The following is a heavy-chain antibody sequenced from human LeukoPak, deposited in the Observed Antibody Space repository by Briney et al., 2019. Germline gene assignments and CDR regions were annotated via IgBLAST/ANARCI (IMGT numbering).Heavy chain of an antibody. Sequence: GGSLRLSCAASGFTFSSYAMSWVRQAPGKGLEWVSAIGGSGGSTYYADSVKGRFTISRDNSKNTLYLQMNSLRAKDTAVYYCAKTKIAVAGTFDYWGQGTLVTVSS. D-gene: IGHD6-19*01. CDR1: GFTFSSYA. V-gene: IGHV3-23*01. CDR2: IGGSGGST. J-gene: IGHJ4*02. CDR3: AKTKIAVAGTFDY.